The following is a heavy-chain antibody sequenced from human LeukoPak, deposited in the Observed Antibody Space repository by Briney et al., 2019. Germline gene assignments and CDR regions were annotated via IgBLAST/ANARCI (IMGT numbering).Heavy chain of an antibody. CDR2: TYYRSKWYN. J-gene: IGHJ3*02. CDR3: AGDRLYSSSLNAFDI. D-gene: IGHD6-13*01. V-gene: IGHV6-1*01. Sequence: SQTLSLTCAISGDSVSSNSAAWNWIRQSPSRGLEWLGRTYYRSKWYNDYAVSVKSRITINPDTSKNQFSLKLSSVTAADTAVYYCAGDRLYSSSLNAFDIWGQGTMVTVSS. CDR1: GDSVSSNSAA.